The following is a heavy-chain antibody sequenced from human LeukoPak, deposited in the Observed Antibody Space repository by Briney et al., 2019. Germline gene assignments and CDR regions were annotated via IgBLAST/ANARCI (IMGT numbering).Heavy chain of an antibody. CDR2: IYHSGST. D-gene: IGHD3-16*01. Sequence: SQTLSLTCAVSGGSISSGGYSWSWIRQPPGKGLEWIGDIYHSGSTYYNPSLKSRVTISVDRSKNQFSLKLSSVTAADTAVYYCARGGKDYPFDYWGQGTLVTVSS. J-gene: IGHJ4*02. V-gene: IGHV4-30-2*01. CDR1: GGSISSGGYS. CDR3: ARGGKDYPFDY.